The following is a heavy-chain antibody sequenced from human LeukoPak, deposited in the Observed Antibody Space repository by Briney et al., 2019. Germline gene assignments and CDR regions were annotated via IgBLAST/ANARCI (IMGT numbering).Heavy chain of an antibody. D-gene: IGHD6-13*01. CDR3: ARHPGSLS. J-gene: IGHJ4*02. CDR1: GYNFTTYW. V-gene: IGHV5-51*01. Sequence: PGESLKISCQASGYNFTTYWIGWVRQMPGKGLEWMGIIYPGDSDTRYSPSFQGQVTISADKSIHTAYLQWNTLQASDTAIYYCARHPGSLSWGQGTLVTVSS. CDR2: IYPGDSDT.